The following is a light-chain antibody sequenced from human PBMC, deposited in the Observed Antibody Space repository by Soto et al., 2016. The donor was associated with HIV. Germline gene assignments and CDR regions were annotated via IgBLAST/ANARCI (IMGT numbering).Light chain of an antibody. J-gene: IGKJ2*01. CDR3: QHYKSYPYT. V-gene: IGKV1-5*03. CDR2: KAS. CDR1: QRISSW. Sequence: DIQMTQSPSTLSASVGDRVTITCRASQRISSWLAWYQQKPGKAPKLLIYKASSLKVGSHQGSAAVDLEQNSTLTISSLQPDDCATYYCQHYKSYPYTFGQGYQAWRSN.